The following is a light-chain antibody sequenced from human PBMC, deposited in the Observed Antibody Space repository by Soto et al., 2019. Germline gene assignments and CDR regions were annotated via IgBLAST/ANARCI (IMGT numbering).Light chain of an antibody. CDR2: RAS. Sequence: EIGMTQSPATLSVAPGERATLSCRASQRISSNLAWSQQKPGQAPRLLSYRASTRATRIPARFSGSGSGTDFTLTISSLQSEDFAVYYCQHYNHWPPWTFGQGTKVEIK. CDR1: QRISSN. CDR3: QHYNHWPPWT. V-gene: IGKV3-15*01. J-gene: IGKJ1*01.